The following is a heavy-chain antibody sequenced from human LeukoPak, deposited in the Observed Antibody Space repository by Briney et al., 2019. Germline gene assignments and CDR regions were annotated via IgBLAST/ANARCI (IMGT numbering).Heavy chain of an antibody. Sequence: ASVKVSCKTSGYTFTDYYMHWVRQAPGQGLEWMGRINPHSGGTYYAQKFQGRVTMTRDSSTSTAYMELSNLRSDDTAVYYCARDGPSMVRAVIPFDIWGQGTMVTVSS. CDR3: ARDGPSMVRAVIPFDI. J-gene: IGHJ3*02. V-gene: IGHV1-2*06. D-gene: IGHD3-10*01. CDR2: INPHSGGT. CDR1: GYTFTDYY.